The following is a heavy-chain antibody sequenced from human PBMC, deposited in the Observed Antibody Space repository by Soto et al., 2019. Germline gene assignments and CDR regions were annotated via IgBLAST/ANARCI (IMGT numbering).Heavy chain of an antibody. J-gene: IGHJ4*02. V-gene: IGHV4-30-4*01. D-gene: IGHD3-22*01. Sequence: SETLSLTCTVSGGSISSGDYYWSWIRQPPGKGLEWIGYIYYSGSTYYNPSLKSRVTISVDTSKNQFSLKLSSVTAADTAVYYCARGILDYYDSSGYRPYFDYWGQGTLVTVSS. CDR3: ARGILDYYDSSGYRPYFDY. CDR1: GGSISSGDYY. CDR2: IYYSGST.